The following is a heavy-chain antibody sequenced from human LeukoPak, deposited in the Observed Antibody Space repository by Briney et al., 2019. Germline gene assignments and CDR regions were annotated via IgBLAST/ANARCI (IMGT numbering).Heavy chain of an antibody. CDR3: AELGITMIGGV. CDR1: GFTFSSYW. CDR2: ISSSGSNI. Sequence: GGSLRLSCAASGFTFSSYWMNWVRQAPGKGLEWVSYISSSGSNIYYADSVKGRFTISRDNAKNSLYLQMNSLRAEDTAVYYCAELGITMIGGVWGKGTTVTISS. V-gene: IGHV3-48*04. D-gene: IGHD3-10*02. J-gene: IGHJ6*04.